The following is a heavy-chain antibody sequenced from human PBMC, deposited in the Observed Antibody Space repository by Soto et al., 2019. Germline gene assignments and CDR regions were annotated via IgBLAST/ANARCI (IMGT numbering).Heavy chain of an antibody. D-gene: IGHD4-17*01. Sequence: SVKVSCKASGGTLSSYAISWVRQAPGQGLEWMGGIIPIFGTANYAQKFQGRVTITADKSTSTAYMELSSLRSEDTAVYYCARTRGKTTVTTFDYWGQGTLVTVSS. V-gene: IGHV1-69*06. CDR3: ARTRGKTTVTTFDY. J-gene: IGHJ4*02. CDR2: IIPIFGTA. CDR1: GGTLSSYA.